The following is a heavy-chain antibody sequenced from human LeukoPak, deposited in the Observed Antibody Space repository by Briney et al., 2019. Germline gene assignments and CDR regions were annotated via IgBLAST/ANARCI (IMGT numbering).Heavy chain of an antibody. J-gene: IGHJ4*02. CDR1: GFTFSSYG. D-gene: IGHD1-26*01. V-gene: IGHV3-30*18. CDR3: AKDSGSSEYYFDY. Sequence: GRSLRLSCAAFGFTFSSYGMHWVRQAPGKGLEWVAVISYDGSNKYYADSVKGRFTISRDNSKNTLYLQMNSLRAEDTAVYYCAKDSGSSEYYFDYWGQGTLVTVSS. CDR2: ISYDGSNK.